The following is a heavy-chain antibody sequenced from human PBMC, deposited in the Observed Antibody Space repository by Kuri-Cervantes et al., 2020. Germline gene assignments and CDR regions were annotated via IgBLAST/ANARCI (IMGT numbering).Heavy chain of an antibody. D-gene: IGHD6-6*01. CDR1: GFTFDDYA. Sequence: GESLKISCAASGFTFDDYAMHWVRQAPGKGLEWVSLISWDGGSTYYADSVKGRFTISRDNAKNSLYLQMNSLRVEDTAVYHCAWGGLYSSSSTEYFQHWGQGTLVTVSS. CDR2: ISWDGGST. V-gene: IGHV3-43D*04. CDR3: AWGGLYSSSSTEYFQH. J-gene: IGHJ1*01.